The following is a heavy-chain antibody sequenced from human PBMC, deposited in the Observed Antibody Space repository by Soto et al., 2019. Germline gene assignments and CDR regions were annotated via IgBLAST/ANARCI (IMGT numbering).Heavy chain of an antibody. V-gene: IGHV6-1*01. J-gene: IGHJ4*02. CDR3: ARADVVVVVAATDFDG. CDR1: GDSVSSNSAA. Sequence: PSQPLSLPFAISGDSVSSNSAAWNWIRQSPSRGLEWLGRTCYRSKWYNDYAVSVKSRITINPDTSKNQFSLQLNSVTPEDTAVYYCARADVVVVVAATDFDGWGQGTPITVSS. CDR2: TCYRSKWYN. D-gene: IGHD2-15*01.